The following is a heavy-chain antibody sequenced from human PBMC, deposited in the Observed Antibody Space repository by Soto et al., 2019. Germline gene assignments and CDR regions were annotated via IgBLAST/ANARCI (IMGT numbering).Heavy chain of an antibody. J-gene: IGHJ4*02. Sequence: GGSLGLSCAASGDTFCTYAVNGVRKAPGKGLEWVSGIYGGGGSTFYADSVKGRFTISRDNSGNTLYLQMNSLRVEDAAVYYCAKDARPDGYWDFDYWGQGTLVTVSS. V-gene: IGHV3-23*01. CDR2: IYGGGGST. CDR1: GDTFCTYA. D-gene: IGHD5-12*01. CDR3: AKDARPDGYWDFDY.